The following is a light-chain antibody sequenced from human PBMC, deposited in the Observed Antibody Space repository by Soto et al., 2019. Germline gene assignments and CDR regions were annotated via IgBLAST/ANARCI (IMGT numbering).Light chain of an antibody. V-gene: IGKV1-5*03. J-gene: IGKJ4*01. CDR3: QQYDTYIT. CDR1: QSITNW. CDR2: RAS. Sequence: DIQMTQSPSTLSASVGDRVTITCRASQSITNWLAWYQQKPGKAPNLLIFRASNLQSGVPSRFSGSGFGTEFTLTITRLQPDDFATYYCQQYDTYITFGGGTKVEIK.